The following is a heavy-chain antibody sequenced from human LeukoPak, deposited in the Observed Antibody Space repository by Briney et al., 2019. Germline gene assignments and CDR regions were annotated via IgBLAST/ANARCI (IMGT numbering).Heavy chain of an antibody. J-gene: IGHJ4*02. CDR2: TGNKANSYTT. CDR3: ARGNTSAWYPFDC. CDR1: GFTFSDHY. Sequence: GGSLRLSCAASGFTFSDHYMDWVRQAPGKGLEWVGRTGNKANSYTTEYAASVKGRFTISRDDSKNSLFLQMNSLKSEDTAVYYCARGNTSAWYPFDCWGQGTLVTVSS. V-gene: IGHV3-72*01. D-gene: IGHD6-19*01.